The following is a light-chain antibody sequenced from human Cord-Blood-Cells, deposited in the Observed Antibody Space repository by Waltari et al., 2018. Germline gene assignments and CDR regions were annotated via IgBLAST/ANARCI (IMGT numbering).Light chain of an antibody. CDR2: GAS. CDR1: QSVSSN. V-gene: IGKV3-15*01. Sequence: EIVMTQSPATLSVSPGERATLSCRASQSVSSNLAWYQQKPGQAPRLLIYGASTRATGIPARFSCSGSGTEFTLTISSLQSEDFAVYYCQQYNNWPYTFGPGTKLEIK. CDR3: QQYNNWPYT. J-gene: IGKJ2*01.